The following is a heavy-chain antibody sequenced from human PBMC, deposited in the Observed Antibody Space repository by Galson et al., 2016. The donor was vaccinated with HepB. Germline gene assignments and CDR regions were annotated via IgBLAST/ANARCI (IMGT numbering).Heavy chain of an antibody. V-gene: IGHV1-3*01. Sequence: SVKVSCKASGYSFISYPMHWVRQAPGQRLEWMGWIDVGNGATKYSQKFQGRLTITRDTSASTAYMDLNSLTSEETAVYYCARSSSGWYGENNWFDPWGQGTLVTVSS. D-gene: IGHD6-19*01. CDR2: IDVGNGAT. CDR3: ARSSSGWYGENNWFDP. CDR1: GYSFISYP. J-gene: IGHJ5*02.